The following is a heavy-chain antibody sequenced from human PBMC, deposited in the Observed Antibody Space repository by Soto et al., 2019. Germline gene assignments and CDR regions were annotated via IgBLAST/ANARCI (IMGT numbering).Heavy chain of an antibody. CDR3: ARGIDCSGGSCYLVY. Sequence: ASVKVSCKASGYTFTSYGISWVRQAPGQGLEWMGWISAYNGNTNYAQKLQGRVTITRDTSASTAYMELSSLRSEDTAVYYCARGIDCSGGSCYLVYWGQGTLVTVSS. D-gene: IGHD2-15*01. J-gene: IGHJ4*02. CDR2: ISAYNGNT. V-gene: IGHV1-18*01. CDR1: GYTFTSYG.